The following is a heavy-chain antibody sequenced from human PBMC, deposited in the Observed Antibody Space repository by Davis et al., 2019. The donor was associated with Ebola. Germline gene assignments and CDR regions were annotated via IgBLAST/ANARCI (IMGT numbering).Heavy chain of an antibody. V-gene: IGHV4-39*07. CDR1: GGSISSSSYY. CDR2: INHRGST. J-gene: IGHJ5*02. D-gene: IGHD3-10*01. CDR3: ARARITMGTNWFDP. Sequence: MPSETLSLTCTVSGGSISSSSYYWGWIRQPPGKGLEWIGEINHRGSTNYNPSLKSRVTISVDTSKNQFSLKLSSVTAADTAVYYCARARITMGTNWFDPWGQGTLVTVSS.